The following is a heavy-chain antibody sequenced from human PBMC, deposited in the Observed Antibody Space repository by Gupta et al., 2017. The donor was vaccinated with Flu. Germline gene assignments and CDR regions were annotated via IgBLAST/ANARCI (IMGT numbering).Heavy chain of an antibody. CDR3: ARGNYGDNNWLDT. V-gene: IGHV3-74*03. CDR1: W. J-gene: IGHJ5*02. Sequence: WMHWVRQAPGKGLVWIARISSDGSNTLYADSVKGRFAVSRDNANNTLYLQMSSLRVDDTAVYFCARGNYGDNNWLDTWGQGTLVTVSS. D-gene: IGHD2-21*02. CDR2: ISSDGSNT.